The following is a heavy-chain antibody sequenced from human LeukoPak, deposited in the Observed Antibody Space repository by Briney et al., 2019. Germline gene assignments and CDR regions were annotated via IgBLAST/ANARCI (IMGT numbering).Heavy chain of an antibody. CDR3: ARALTAYDSSGYVDY. CDR1: GYTFTGYG. CDR2: ISAYNGNT. D-gene: IGHD3-22*01. Sequence: VASVKVSCKASGYTFTGYGISWVRQAPGQGLEWMGWISAYNGNTNYAQKLQGRVTMTTDTSTSTAYMELRSLRSDDTAVYYCARALTAYDSSGYVDYWGQGTLVTVSS. V-gene: IGHV1-18*01. J-gene: IGHJ4*02.